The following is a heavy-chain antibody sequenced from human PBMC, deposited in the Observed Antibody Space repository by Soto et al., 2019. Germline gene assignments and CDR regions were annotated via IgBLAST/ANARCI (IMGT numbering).Heavy chain of an antibody. CDR1: GFTFSSYA. Sequence: GGSLRLSCAASGFTFSSYAMHWVRQAPGKGLEWVAVISYDGSNKYYADSVKGRFTISRDNSKNTLYLRMNSLRAEDTAVYYCAGGSFRPEDGMDVWGQGTTVTVSS. CDR3: AGGSFRPEDGMDV. J-gene: IGHJ6*02. V-gene: IGHV3-30-3*01. D-gene: IGHD3-10*01. CDR2: ISYDGSNK.